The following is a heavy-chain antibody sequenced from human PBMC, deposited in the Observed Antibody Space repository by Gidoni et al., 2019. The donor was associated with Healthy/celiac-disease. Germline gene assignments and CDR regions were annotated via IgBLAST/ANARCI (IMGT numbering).Heavy chain of an antibody. J-gene: IGHJ6*02. V-gene: IGHV3-30*18. D-gene: IGHD2-15*01. CDR1: GFTFSSYG. CDR3: AKSKRCSGGSCYSGYYYYYGMDV. Sequence: GFTFSSYGMHWVRQAPGKGLEWVAVISYDGSNKYYADSVKGRFTISRDNSKNTLYLQMNSLRAEDTAVYYCAKSKRCSGGSCYSGYYYYYGMDVWGQGTTVTVSS. CDR2: ISYDGSNK.